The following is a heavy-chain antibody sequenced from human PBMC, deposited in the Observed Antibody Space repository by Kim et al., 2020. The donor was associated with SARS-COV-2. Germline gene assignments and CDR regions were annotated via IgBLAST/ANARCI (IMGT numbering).Heavy chain of an antibody. CDR2: INHSGST. V-gene: IGHV4-34*01. Sequence: SETLSLTCAVYGGSFSGYYWSWIRQPPGKGLEWIGEINHSGSTNYNPSLKSRVTISVDTSKNQFSLKLSSVTAADTAVYYCARDSDYYGSGSYLGYWSQGTLVTVSS. CDR3: ARDSDYYGSGSYLGY. CDR1: GGSFSGYY. D-gene: IGHD3-10*01. J-gene: IGHJ4*02.